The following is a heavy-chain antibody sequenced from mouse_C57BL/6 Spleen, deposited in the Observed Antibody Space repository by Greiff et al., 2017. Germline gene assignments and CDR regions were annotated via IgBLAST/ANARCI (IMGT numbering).Heavy chain of an antibody. CDR1: GFTFSDYY. CDR2: INYDGSST. J-gene: IGHJ4*01. CDR3: AAGYDGYYDYAMDY. V-gene: IGHV5-16*01. Sequence: EVKVVESEGGLVQPGSSMKLSCTASGFTFSDYYMAWVRQVPEKGLEWVANINYDGSSTYYLDSLKSRFIISRDNAKNILYLQMSSLKSEDTATYYCAAGYDGYYDYAMDYWGQGTSVTVSS. D-gene: IGHD2-3*01.